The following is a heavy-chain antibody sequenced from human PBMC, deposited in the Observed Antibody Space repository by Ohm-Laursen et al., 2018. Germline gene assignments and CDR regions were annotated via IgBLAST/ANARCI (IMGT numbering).Heavy chain of an antibody. Sequence: SLRLSCSASGFTFSTYWMNWVRQAPGKGLEWVANIRPDGSGTSYVDSVKGRFTISRDNAKNTLYLQMNSLRVEDTAVYYCARVLSGTAEIEDYWGQGTLVTVSS. J-gene: IGHJ4*02. CDR3: ARVLSGTAEIEDY. V-gene: IGHV3-7*01. CDR2: IRPDGSGT. D-gene: IGHD3-3*01. CDR1: GFTFSTYW.